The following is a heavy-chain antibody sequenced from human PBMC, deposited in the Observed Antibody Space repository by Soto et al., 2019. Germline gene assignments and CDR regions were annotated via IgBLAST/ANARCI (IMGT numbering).Heavy chain of an antibody. J-gene: IGHJ4*03. V-gene: IGHV1-69*01. D-gene: IGHD2-21*01. CDR1: GVTFSTSG. CDR2: IIPLFGTP. Sequence: QVQLVQSGAEVKKPGSSLKVSCKTSGVTFSTSGISWVRQGPGQGLEWMGGIIPLFGTPKYARKFQGRVSTTADDSATTTYLVVSGLSFDDTAIYYCARVPPSICGGGNCYRLDSYFDSWGQGSQVVVSS. CDR3: ARVPPSICGGGNCYRLDSYFDS.